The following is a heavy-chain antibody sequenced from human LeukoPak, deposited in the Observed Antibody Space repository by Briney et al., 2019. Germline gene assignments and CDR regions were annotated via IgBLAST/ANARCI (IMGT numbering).Heavy chain of an antibody. V-gene: IGHV3-21*01. CDR1: GFTFSSYS. D-gene: IGHD2-2*01. J-gene: IGHJ4*02. Sequence: GGSLRLSCAASGFTFSSYSMNWVRQAPGKGLEWVSSISSSSSYIYYADSVKGRFTISRDNAKNTLYLQMNSLRAEDTAVYYCVKDTCSSTSCYAGVDYWGQGTLVTVSS. CDR3: VKDTCSSTSCYAGVDY. CDR2: ISSSSSYI.